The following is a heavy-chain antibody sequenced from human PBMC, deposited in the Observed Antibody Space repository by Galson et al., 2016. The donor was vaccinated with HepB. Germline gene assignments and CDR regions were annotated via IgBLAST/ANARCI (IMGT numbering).Heavy chain of an antibody. CDR2: IYYSGST. D-gene: IGHD2-15*01. Sequence: TLSLTCSVSGGSISSDGYYWSWIRQHPGKGLEWIGYIYYSGSTYYTPSLKSRVTISADTSTNEFSLKLSSVTAADTAVYYCASGYCSGGSCYFDYWGQGTLVTVSS. CDR3: ASGYCSGGSCYFDY. CDR1: GGSISSDGYY. V-gene: IGHV4-31*03. J-gene: IGHJ4*02.